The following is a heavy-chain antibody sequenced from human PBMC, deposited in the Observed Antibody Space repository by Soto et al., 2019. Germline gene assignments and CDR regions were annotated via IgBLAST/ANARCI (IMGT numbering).Heavy chain of an antibody. V-gene: IGHV3-23*01. D-gene: IGHD3-16*01. CDR1: GFTFISYA. J-gene: IGHJ2*01. CDR3: ARKVLGSTSRPDYWYFDL. CDR2: ISGGGDRT. Sequence: EVQLLESGGGLVQPGGSLRLSCVGSGFTFISYAMNWVRQAPGKGLEWVSGISGGGDRTFDADSVKGRFTISRDNSKNTVNLQMNSLRADDTAVYYCARKVLGSTSRPDYWYFDLWGRGTLVTVSS.